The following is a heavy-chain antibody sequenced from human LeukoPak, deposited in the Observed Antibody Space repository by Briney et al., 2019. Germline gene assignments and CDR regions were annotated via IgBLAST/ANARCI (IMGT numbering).Heavy chain of an antibody. CDR3: ARDQYYGSGSYSHGANNWFDP. CDR1: GYTFTSYA. CDR2: INAGSSNT. Sequence: GASVKVSCKASGYTFTSYAVHWVRQAPGQRLEWMGWINAGSSNTKYSQKFQGRVTITRDTSASTAYMELSSLRSEDTAVYYCARDQYYGSGSYSHGANNWFDPWGQGTLVTVSS. V-gene: IGHV1-3*01. D-gene: IGHD3-10*01. J-gene: IGHJ5*02.